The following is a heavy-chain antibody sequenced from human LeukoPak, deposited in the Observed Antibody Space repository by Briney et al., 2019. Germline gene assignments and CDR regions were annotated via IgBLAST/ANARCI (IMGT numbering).Heavy chain of an antibody. CDR2: INPNSGGT. V-gene: IGHV1-2*06. CDR1: GYTFTGYY. Sequence: ASVKVSCKASGYTFTGYYMHWVRQAPGQGLEWMGRINPNSGGTNYAQKFQGRVTMTRDTSISTAYMELSRLRSDDTAVYYCARVRITTIPPHDAFDIWGQGTMVTVSS. CDR3: ARVRITTIPPHDAFDI. J-gene: IGHJ3*02. D-gene: IGHD3-22*01.